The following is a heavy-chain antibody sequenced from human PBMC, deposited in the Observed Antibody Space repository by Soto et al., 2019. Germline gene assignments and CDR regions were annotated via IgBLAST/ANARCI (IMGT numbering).Heavy chain of an antibody. V-gene: IGHV5-51*01. CDR3: AASIFYYGMDV. CDR1: GYTFTNYW. Sequence: GESLRISCKGSGYTFTNYWIGWVRQMPGKGLEWMGIIYPGDSDTKYNPSFQGQVTISADKSITTTYLQWSSLKASDTAIYYCAASIFYYGMDVWGQGTTVTVSS. CDR2: IYPGDSDT. J-gene: IGHJ6*02.